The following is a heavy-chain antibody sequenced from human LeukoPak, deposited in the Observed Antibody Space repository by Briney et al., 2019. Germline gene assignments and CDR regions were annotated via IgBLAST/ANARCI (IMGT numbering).Heavy chain of an antibody. Sequence: SETLSLTCAVYGGSFSGYYWSWIRQPPGKGLEWIGEINHSGSTNYNPSLKSRVTISVDTSENQFSLKLSSVTAADTAVYYCARGVGATFGNWGQGTLVTVSS. CDR2: INHSGST. CDR1: GGSFSGYY. CDR3: ARGVGATFGN. V-gene: IGHV4-34*01. J-gene: IGHJ4*02. D-gene: IGHD1-26*01.